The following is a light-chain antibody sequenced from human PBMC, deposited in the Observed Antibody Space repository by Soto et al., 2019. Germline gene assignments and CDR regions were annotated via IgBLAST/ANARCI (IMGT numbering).Light chain of an antibody. CDR3: QQRSSWLT. CDR2: GAS. J-gene: IGKJ5*01. V-gene: IGKV3-15*01. CDR1: QSVSSN. Sequence: EIVMTQSPATLSVSPGERATLSCRASQSVSSNLAWYQQKPGQAPRLLIYGASTRATGIPARFSGSGSGTDFTLTISSLEPEDFAVYYCQQRSSWLTFGQGTRLEIK.